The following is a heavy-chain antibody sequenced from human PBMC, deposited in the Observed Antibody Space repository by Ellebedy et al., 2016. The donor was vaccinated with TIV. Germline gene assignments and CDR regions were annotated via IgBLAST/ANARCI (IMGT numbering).Heavy chain of an antibody. V-gene: IGHV3-11*04. CDR2: ISGRGNTI. CDR3: ARGTGGKVAHDNGPLVKTYESNYHYYGMDV. D-gene: IGHD1-1*01. Sequence: GESLKISCAASGFSLSDYYMTWIRQAPGKGLEWVSHISGRGNTINYADSVKGRFTASRDNAKNSLYLQLNSLSVKDTAVDYCARGTGGKVAHDNGPLVKTYESNYHYYGMDVWGQGTTVTVSS. J-gene: IGHJ6*02. CDR1: GFSLSDYY.